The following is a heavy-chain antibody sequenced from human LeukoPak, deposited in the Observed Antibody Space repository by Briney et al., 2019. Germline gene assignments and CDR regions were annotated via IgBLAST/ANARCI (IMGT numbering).Heavy chain of an antibody. CDR2: IYHSGST. CDR1: GGSISSGGYS. D-gene: IGHD3-3*01. J-gene: IGHJ3*02. CDR3: ARGVGLTYYDFWSGYPDAFDI. Sequence: SQTLSLTCAVSGGSISSGGYSWSWIRQPPGKGLEWIGYIYHSGSTYYNPSLKSRVTIPVDRSKNQFSLKLSSVTAADTAVYYCARGVGLTYYDFWSGYPDAFDIWGQGTMVTVSS. V-gene: IGHV4-30-2*01.